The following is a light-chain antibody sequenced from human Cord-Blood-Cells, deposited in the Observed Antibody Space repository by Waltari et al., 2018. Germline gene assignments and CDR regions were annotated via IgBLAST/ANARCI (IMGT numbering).Light chain of an antibody. J-gene: IGKJ1*01. V-gene: IGKV3-11*01. CDR1: QSVSSY. CDR2: DAS. Sequence: EIVLTQSPATLSLSPGERATLSCRASQSVSSYLAWYQQKPGQAPSLLIHDASNRAPGIPARFSGSGSGTDFTRTISSLEPEDFAVYYCQQRSSWPRTFGQGTQVEIK. CDR3: QQRSSWPRT.